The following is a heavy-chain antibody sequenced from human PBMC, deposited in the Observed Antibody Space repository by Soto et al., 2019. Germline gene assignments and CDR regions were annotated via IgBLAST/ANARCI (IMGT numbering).Heavy chain of an antibody. CDR3: ARARFGELVSSGDY. D-gene: IGHD3-10*02. Sequence: QVQLVQSGAEVKKPGSSVKVSCKASGGTFSSYAISWVRQAPGQGLEWMGGIIPIFGTANYAQKFQGRVTITADESTSTAYMELSSLRSEDTAVYYCARARFGELVSSGDYWGQGTLVTVSS. V-gene: IGHV1-69*01. CDR1: GGTFSSYA. CDR2: IIPIFGTA. J-gene: IGHJ4*02.